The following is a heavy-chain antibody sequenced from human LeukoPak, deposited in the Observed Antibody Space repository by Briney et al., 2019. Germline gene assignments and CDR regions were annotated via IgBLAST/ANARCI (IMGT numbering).Heavy chain of an antibody. V-gene: IGHV1-18*01. D-gene: IGHD6-13*01. CDR1: GYTFTSYG. CDR3: AREAHAAAGMVPGWYYFDY. J-gene: IGHJ4*02. Sequence: ASVRVSCKASGYTFTSYGISWVRQAPGQGLEWMGWISAYNGNTNYAQKLQGRVTMTTDTPTSTAYMELRSLGSDDTAVYYCAREAHAAAGMVPGWYYFDYWGQGTLVTVSS. CDR2: ISAYNGNT.